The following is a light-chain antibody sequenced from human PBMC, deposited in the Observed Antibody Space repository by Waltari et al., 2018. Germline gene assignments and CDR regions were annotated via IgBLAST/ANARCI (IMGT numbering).Light chain of an antibody. CDR1: QSILYSSSNKHH. V-gene: IGKV4-1*01. J-gene: IGKJ3*01. Sequence: DILMTQSPDSLSVSLRASTTINCRSSQSILYSSSNKHHLAWSQHKPGQHPRLLISWASSRESGVPYRFSGGESGTDFTLTISGLQTEDVAVYSCQKYETTPLTLGPGTKVEI. CDR2: WAS. CDR3: QKYETTPLT.